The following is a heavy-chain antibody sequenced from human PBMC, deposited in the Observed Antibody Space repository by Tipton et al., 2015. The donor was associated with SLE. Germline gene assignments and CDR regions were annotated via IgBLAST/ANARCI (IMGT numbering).Heavy chain of an antibody. CDR2: IYTSGST. CDR3: ARDGEYDILTGYLNWYFDL. V-gene: IGHV4-4*07. J-gene: IGHJ2*01. CDR1: GGSISSYY. Sequence: GLVKPSETLSLTCTVSGGSISSYYWSWIRQPAGQGLEWIGRIYTSGSTIYNPSLRSRVTMSLDTSKNQFSLKLTFVTAADTAVYYCARDGEYDILTGYLNWYFDLWGRGTPVTVSS. D-gene: IGHD3-9*01.